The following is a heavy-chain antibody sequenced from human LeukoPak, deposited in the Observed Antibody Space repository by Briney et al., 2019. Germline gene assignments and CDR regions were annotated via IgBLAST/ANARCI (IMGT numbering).Heavy chain of an antibody. J-gene: IGHJ4*02. Sequence: ASVKVSCKASGYTFTTYGINWVRQAPGQGLEWMGWISAYNGNTNYAQKLQGRVTMTTDTSTSTAYMELRSLRSEDTAVYYCAREESGGYFDYWGQGTPVTVSS. CDR3: AREESGGYFDY. CDR1: GYTFTTYG. D-gene: IGHD2-8*02. CDR2: ISAYNGNT. V-gene: IGHV1-18*01.